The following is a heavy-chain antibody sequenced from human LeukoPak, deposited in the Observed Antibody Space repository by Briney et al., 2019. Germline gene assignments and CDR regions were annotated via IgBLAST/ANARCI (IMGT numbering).Heavy chain of an antibody. V-gene: IGHV3-48*03. J-gene: IGHJ3*01. Sequence: GGSLRLSCVASTFAFNNYEMNWVRQSPGKGLEWISYISTAGSTIYYADSVKGRFTISRDNAEKSLFLQINSLRVEDTAVHYCARVSPFGFNAFDVWGQGTLVTVSS. CDR2: ISTAGSTI. CDR3: ARVSPFGFNAFDV. D-gene: IGHD3-3*01. CDR1: TFAFNNYE.